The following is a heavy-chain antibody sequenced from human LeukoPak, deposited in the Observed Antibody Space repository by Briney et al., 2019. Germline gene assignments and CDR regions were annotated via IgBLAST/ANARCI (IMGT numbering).Heavy chain of an antibody. CDR3: TTDRSLDS. CDR2: ISTSGTTT. CDR1: GLTLPSYE. D-gene: IGHD1-26*01. V-gene: IGHV3-48*03. J-gene: IGHJ4*02. Sequence: GGSLRLSCAARGLTLPSYEMMWVRQAPGKGLEWLSYISTSGTTTYYADSVKGRFTISRDNAKNSLYLQMNSLRVEDTAVYYCTTDRSLDSWGQGTLVTVSS.